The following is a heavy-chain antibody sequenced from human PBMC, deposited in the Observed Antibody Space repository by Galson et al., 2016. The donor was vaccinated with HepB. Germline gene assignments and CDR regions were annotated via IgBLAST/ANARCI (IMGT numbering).Heavy chain of an antibody. CDR3: TTRSVVGTPTTDV. CDR1: GFTFSGSD. J-gene: IGHJ6*02. CDR2: IRSKAYSYAT. V-gene: IGHV3-73*01. D-gene: IGHD6-19*01. Sequence: SLRLSCAASGFTFSGSDMHWVRQASGKGLEWVGRIRSKAYSYATAYAASVKGRFTISRDDSKNTAYLQMNSLKTEDTAVYYCTTRSVVGTPTTDVWGQGTTVTVSS.